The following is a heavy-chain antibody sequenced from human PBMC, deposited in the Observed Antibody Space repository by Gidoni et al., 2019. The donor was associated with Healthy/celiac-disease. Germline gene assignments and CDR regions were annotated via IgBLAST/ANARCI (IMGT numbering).Heavy chain of an antibody. Sequence: QLQLQESGSGLVKPSQTLSLTCAVSGGSISSGGYSWSWIRQPPGKGLEWIGYIYHSGSTYYTPSLKSRVTISVDRSKTQFSLKLSSVTAADTAVYYCARGGGGDSTYNWFDPWGQGTLVTVSS. CDR1: GGSISSGGYS. CDR2: IYHSGST. J-gene: IGHJ5*02. D-gene: IGHD2-21*01. CDR3: ARGGGGDSTYNWFDP. V-gene: IGHV4-30-2*01.